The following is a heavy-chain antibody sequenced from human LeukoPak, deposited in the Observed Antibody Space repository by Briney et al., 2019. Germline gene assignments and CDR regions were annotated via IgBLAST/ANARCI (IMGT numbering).Heavy chain of an antibody. CDR2: IFPGNSDT. CDR3: VRHNNYALDY. CDR1: GYSFASYW. V-gene: IGHV5-51*01. Sequence: GESLKISCEGSGYSFASYWIGWARQMPGKGLEWMAIIFPGNSDTIYSPSFQGQVTISADKSISTAYLQWRGLKASDTAMYYCVRHNNYALDYWGQGALVTVSS. D-gene: IGHD5-18*01. J-gene: IGHJ4*02.